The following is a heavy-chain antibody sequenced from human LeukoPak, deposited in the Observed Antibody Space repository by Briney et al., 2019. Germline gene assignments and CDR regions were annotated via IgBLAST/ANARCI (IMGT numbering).Heavy chain of an antibody. CDR3: ARDPHSNYYDSSGYYYN. D-gene: IGHD3-22*01. V-gene: IGHV3-21*01. Sequence: GGSLRLSCAAPGFTFSSYSMNWVRQAPGKGLEWVSSISSSSSYIYYADSVKGRFTISRDNAKNSLYLQMNSLRAEDTAVYYCARDPHSNYYDSSGYYYNWGQGTLVTVSS. CDR1: GFTFSSYS. CDR2: ISSSSSYI. J-gene: IGHJ4*02.